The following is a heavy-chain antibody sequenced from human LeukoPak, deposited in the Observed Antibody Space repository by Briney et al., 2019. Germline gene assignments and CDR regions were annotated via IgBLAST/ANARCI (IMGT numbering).Heavy chain of an antibody. CDR2: INDDGRST. CDR3: ARVQWGGLYYFDY. D-gene: IGHD6-19*01. V-gene: IGHV3-74*01. J-gene: IGHJ4*02. CDR1: GFTFSSYW. Sequence: PGGSLRLSCAASGFTFSSYWMHWVRQAPGKGLVGVSRINDDGRSTSYADSVKGRFTISRDNAKNTLYLQMNSLRAEDTAVYYCARVQWGGLYYFDYWGQGTLVTVSS.